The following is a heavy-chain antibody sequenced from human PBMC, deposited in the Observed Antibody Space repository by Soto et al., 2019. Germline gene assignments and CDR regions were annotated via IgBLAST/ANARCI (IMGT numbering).Heavy chain of an antibody. V-gene: IGHV4-59*01. Sequence: TSETLSLTCTVSGASITQYYWNWIRQSPGKGLEWIVSVSSTGSTVYNPSLTSRVTVSLDTSKNQFSLKLSSVTAADTAVYYCARGGGSSWYSGGFDPWGQGTLVTVSS. D-gene: IGHD6-13*01. J-gene: IGHJ5*02. CDR3: ARGGGSSWYSGGFDP. CDR1: GASITQYY. CDR2: VSSTGST.